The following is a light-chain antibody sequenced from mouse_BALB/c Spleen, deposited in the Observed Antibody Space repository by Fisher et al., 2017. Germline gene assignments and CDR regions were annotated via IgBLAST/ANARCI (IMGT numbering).Light chain of an antibody. J-gene: IGKJ5*01. CDR3: QQWSSNPLT. CDR2: DTS. Sequence: IVMTQSPAIVSASPGEKVTMTCSASSSVSYMHWFQQKSGTSPKRWIYDTSKLASGVPARFSGSGSGTSYSLTISSMEAEDAATYYCQQWSSNPLTFGAGTKLELK. CDR1: SSVSY. V-gene: IGKV4-59*01.